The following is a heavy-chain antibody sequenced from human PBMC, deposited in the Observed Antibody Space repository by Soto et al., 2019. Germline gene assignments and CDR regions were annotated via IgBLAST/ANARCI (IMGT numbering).Heavy chain of an antibody. D-gene: IGHD3-22*01. CDR3: ARGRDSSGYYLNYYYYGMDV. V-gene: IGHV3-33*01. J-gene: IGHJ6*02. CDR2: IWYDGSNK. CDR1: GFTFSSYG. Sequence: QVQLVESGGGVVQPGRSLRLSCAASGFTFSSYGMHWVRQAPGKGLEWVAVIWYDGSNKYYADSVKGRFTISRDNSKNTLYLQMNSLRAEDTAVYYCARGRDSSGYYLNYYYYGMDVWGQGTTVTVSS.